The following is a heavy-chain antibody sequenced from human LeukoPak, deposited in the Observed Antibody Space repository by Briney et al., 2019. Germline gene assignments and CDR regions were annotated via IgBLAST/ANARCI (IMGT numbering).Heavy chain of an antibody. D-gene: IGHD3-22*01. CDR2: IYHSGST. CDR1: GGSISSGGYY. Sequence: SETLSLTCTVSGGSISSGGYYWSWIRQPPGKGLEWIGYIYHSGSTYYNPSLKSRVTISVDRSKNQFSLKLSSVTAADTAVYYCARDVDYYDSTRMGFDIWGQGTMVTVSS. V-gene: IGHV4-30-2*01. J-gene: IGHJ3*02. CDR3: ARDVDYYDSTRMGFDI.